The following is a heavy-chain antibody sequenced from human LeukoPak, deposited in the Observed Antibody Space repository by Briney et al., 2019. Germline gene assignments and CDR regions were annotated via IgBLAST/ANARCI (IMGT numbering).Heavy chain of an antibody. V-gene: IGHV2-70*01. CDR1: GFSLITSGMC. CDR2: IDWDDDK. CDR3: ARISAYGDYYFDY. J-gene: IGHJ4*02. Sequence: ESGPALVKPTQPLTLTFTFSGFSLITSGMCVSWIRQPPVKALEGIALIDWDDDKYYSTSLKTRLTISKDTFKNQVVLTMTNMDPVDTATYYCARISAYGDYYFDYWGQGTLVTVSS. D-gene: IGHD4-17*01.